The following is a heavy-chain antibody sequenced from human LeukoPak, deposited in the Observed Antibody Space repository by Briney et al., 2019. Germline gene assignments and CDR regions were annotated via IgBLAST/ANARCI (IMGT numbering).Heavy chain of an antibody. Sequence: AASLMSFCWGAGYSFTNYWIGWVRRMPRKGLEWMGTLYPGDSDTRYSPSFQGQVTLSADKSISAAYLQWSSLKASDTAMYYCARTQSIAPLDGFNIWGKGTMVTVSS. CDR2: LYPGDSDT. CDR1: GYSFTNYW. CDR3: ARTQSIAPLDGFNI. V-gene: IGHV5-51*01. J-gene: IGHJ3*02. D-gene: IGHD6-6*01.